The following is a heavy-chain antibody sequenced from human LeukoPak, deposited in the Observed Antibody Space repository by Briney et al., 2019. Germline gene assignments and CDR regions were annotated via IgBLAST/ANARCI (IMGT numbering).Heavy chain of an antibody. CDR3: AGRGIAHS. D-gene: IGHD6-13*01. Sequence: GGSLRLSCAASGFTFSTYAMSWVRQAPGGGLEWVSGISGSGGSTYYADSVKGRFTISRDNSKNTLYLQMNSLRAEDTAVYYCAGRGIAHSWGQGTLVTVSS. CDR1: GFTFSTYA. CDR2: ISGSGGST. J-gene: IGHJ5*02. V-gene: IGHV3-23*01.